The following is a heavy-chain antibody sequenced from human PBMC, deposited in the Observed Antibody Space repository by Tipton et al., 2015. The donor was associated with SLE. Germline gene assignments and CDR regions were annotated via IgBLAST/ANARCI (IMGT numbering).Heavy chain of an antibody. V-gene: IGHV1-46*01. CDR3: ARDKEAFDI. Sequence: QSGAEVKKPGASVKVSCKASGYTFTGYYMHWVRQAPGQGLEWMGVIHPGSGTTTYAQKFQGRLTMTRDTSASTVYMELSSLRSEDTALYYCARDKEAFDIWGQGTMVTVSS. CDR1: GYTFTGYY. J-gene: IGHJ3*02. CDR2: IHPGSGTT.